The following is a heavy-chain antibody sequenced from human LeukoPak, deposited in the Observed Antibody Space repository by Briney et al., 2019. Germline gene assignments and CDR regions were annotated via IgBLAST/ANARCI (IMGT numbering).Heavy chain of an antibody. D-gene: IGHD2-2*01. CDR1: GFTFSSYA. CDR3: AKGEGVVPPDFDY. CDR2: ISGSGGST. V-gene: IGHV3-23*01. Sequence: GRSLRLSCAASGFTFSSYAMSWVRQALGKGLEWVSTISGSGGSTYYADSVKGRFTISRDNSKNTLYLQMNSLRAEDTAVYYCAKGEGVVPPDFDYWGQGTLVTVSS. J-gene: IGHJ4*02.